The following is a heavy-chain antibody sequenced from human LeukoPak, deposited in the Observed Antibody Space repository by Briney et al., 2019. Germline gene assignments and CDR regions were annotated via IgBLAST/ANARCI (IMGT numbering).Heavy chain of an antibody. J-gene: IGHJ4*02. D-gene: IGHD1-26*01. CDR3: ARGAGEWELNFDY. CDR1: GGTFSSYA. Sequence: GASVKVSCKASGGTFSSYAINWVRQATGQGLEWMGWMNPNSGNTGYAQKFQGRVTMTRNTSISTAYMELSSLRSEDTAVYYCARGAGEWELNFDYWGQGTLVTVST. CDR2: MNPNSGNT. V-gene: IGHV1-8*02.